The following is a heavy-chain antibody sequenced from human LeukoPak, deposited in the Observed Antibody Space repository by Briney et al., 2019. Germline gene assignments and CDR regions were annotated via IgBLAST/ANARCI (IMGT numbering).Heavy chain of an antibody. CDR3: TRVGPSTVVDY. D-gene: IGHD1-26*01. V-gene: IGHV3-73*01. CDR2: IRSKPQSYAT. J-gene: IGHJ4*02. Sequence: GGSLRLSCAASGFTFSDSAIHWVRQASGKGLEWVGRIRSKPQSYATAYDESLRGRFTISRDDSKNTAYLQMSSLKIEDTAVYYCTRVGPSTVVDYWGQGTQVTVSS. CDR1: GFTFSDSA.